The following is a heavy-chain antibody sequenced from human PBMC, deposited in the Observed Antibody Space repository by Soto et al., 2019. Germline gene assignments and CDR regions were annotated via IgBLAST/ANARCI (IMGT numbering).Heavy chain of an antibody. D-gene: IGHD5-18*01. J-gene: IGHJ6*02. CDR2: IYYSGST. V-gene: IGHV4-61*01. CDR1: GGSVSSGSYY. Sequence: SETLSLTCTVTGGSVSSGSYYWSWIRQPPGKGLEWIGYIYYSGSTNYNPSLKSRVTISVDTSKNQFSLKLSSVTAADTAVYYCARDQGVDTAMAVEYYYYGMDVWGQGTTVTVSS. CDR3: ARDQGVDTAMAVEYYYYGMDV.